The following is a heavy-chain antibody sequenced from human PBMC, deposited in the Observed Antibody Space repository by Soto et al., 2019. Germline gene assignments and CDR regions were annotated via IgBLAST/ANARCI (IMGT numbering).Heavy chain of an antibody. V-gene: IGHV1-69*12. CDR3: ARQGSNEYYYYGMDV. J-gene: IGHJ6*02. CDR2: IIRTFGTP. CDR1: EGTFSSYA. Sequence: QVQLVQSGAEVNKPGSSVKVSCKASEGTFSSYAINWVRKAPGQGLEGMGGIIRTFGTPDHAQRFQGRVTITADESTSTAYMELSSLRSEDTAVYYCARQGSNEYYYYGMDVWGQGTTVTVSS. D-gene: IGHD3-10*01.